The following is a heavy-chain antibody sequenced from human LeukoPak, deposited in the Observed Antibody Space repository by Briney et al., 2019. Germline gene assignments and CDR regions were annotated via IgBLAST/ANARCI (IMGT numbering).Heavy chain of an antibody. CDR3: AKVRGGRIAAAGSHY. CDR2: VGGSDGST. J-gene: IGHJ4*02. CDR1: GFTFSGYA. V-gene: IGHV3-23*01. Sequence: GGSLRLSCAASGFTFSGYAMTWVRQAPGKGLEWVSGVGGSDGSTFYADSVKGRFTISRDNSKNTLYLQMNSLRVEDTAVYYCAKVRGGRIAAAGSHYWGQGTLVTVSS. D-gene: IGHD6-13*01.